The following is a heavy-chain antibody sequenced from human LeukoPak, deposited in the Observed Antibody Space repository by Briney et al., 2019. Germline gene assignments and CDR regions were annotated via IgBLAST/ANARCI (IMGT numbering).Heavy chain of an antibody. V-gene: IGHV3-23*01. J-gene: IGHJ4*02. CDR3: AKESGFRVGSIDY. Sequence: GGSLRLSCAASGFTFSSYAMSWVRQAPGKGLEWVSAISGSGGSTFYADFVGGRFTISRDTSKNTLYLDIKSLRVGDTAVYYCAKESGFRVGSIDYWGQGTLVTVSS. CDR2: ISGSGGST. D-gene: IGHD1-26*01. CDR1: GFTFSSYA.